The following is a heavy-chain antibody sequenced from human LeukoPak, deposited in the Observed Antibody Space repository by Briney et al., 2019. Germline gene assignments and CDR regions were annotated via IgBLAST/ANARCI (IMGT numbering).Heavy chain of an antibody. CDR1: GFTFSSYW. D-gene: IGHD6-13*01. V-gene: IGHV3-74*01. Sequence: GGSLRLSCAASGFTFSSYWMHWVRQAPGKGLVWVSRINSDGSSTSYADSVKGRFTISRDNAKNTLYLQMNSLRAEDTAMYYCAREEQQLAHFDYWGQGTLVTVSS. CDR3: AREEQQLAHFDY. CDR2: INSDGSST. J-gene: IGHJ4*02.